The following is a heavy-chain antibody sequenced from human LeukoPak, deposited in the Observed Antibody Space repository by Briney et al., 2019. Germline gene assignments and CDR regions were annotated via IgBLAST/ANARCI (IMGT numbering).Heavy chain of an antibody. CDR2: INPNTGNP. V-gene: IGHV7-4-1*02. J-gene: IGHJ5*01. D-gene: IGHD3-16*02. CDR1: GYTFTNYA. Sequence: GASVKVSCKASGYTFTNYAMNWVRQAPGQGLEWMGWINPNTGNPTYAQGFTGRFVFPLDTSVTTTYLQISGLEAEDTAVYYCARAYQRLGGLSFPDSWGQGTLVTVSS. CDR3: ARAYQRLGGLSFPDS.